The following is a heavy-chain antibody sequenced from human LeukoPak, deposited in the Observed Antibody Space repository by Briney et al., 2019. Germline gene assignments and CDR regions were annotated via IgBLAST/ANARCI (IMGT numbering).Heavy chain of an antibody. J-gene: IGHJ6*02. CDR1: GGSFSGYS. CDR2: IYHSGST. Sequence: SETLSLTCAVYGGSFSGYSWSWIRQPPGKGLEWIGYIYHSGSTYYNPSLKSRVTISVDRSKNQFSLRLSSVTAADTAVYYCARGSLLEYGMDVWGQGTTVTVSS. V-gene: IGHV4-30-2*01. CDR3: ARGSLLEYGMDV. D-gene: IGHD2-15*01.